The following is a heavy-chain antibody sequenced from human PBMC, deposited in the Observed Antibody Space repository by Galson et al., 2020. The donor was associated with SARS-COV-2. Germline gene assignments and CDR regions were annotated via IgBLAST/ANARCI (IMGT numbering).Heavy chain of an antibody. D-gene: IGHD2-15*01. Sequence: GEPLKISCKASGYRFTRYWIGWVRQLPGKGLEWMGNIYPGDSDTRYSPSFQGQVTISADRSIRTAYLQWSSLKASDTAIYYCAKEVWVGNYYYGMDVWGQGTTVTVSS. CDR3: AKEVWVGNYYYGMDV. V-gene: IGHV5-51*01. J-gene: IGHJ6*02. CDR1: GYRFTRYW. CDR2: IYPGDSDT.